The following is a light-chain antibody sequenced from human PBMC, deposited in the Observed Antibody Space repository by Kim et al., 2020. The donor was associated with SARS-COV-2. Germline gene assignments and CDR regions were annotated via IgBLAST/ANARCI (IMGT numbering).Light chain of an antibody. V-gene: IGLV2-8*01. CDR1: SSDVGGYNY. Sequence: GQSVTISCTGTSSDVGGYNYVSWYQQHPGKAPKLMIYEVSKRPSGGPDRFSGSKSGNTASLTVSGLQAEDEADYYCSSYAAISNFVFGTGTKVTVL. J-gene: IGLJ1*01. CDR3: SSYAAISNFV. CDR2: EVS.